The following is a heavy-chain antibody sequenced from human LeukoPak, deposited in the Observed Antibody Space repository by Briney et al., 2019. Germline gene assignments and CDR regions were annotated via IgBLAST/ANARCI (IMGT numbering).Heavy chain of an antibody. V-gene: IGHV3-21*01. D-gene: IGHD6-13*01. CDR2: ISSSSSYI. J-gene: IGHJ5*02. CDR1: GFTFSSYS. CDR3: ARALAADNWFDP. Sequence: GGSLRLSCAASGFTFSSYSMNWVRHAPGKGLEWVSSISSSSSYIYYADSVKGRFTISRDNAKNSLYLQMNSLRAEDTAVYYCARALAADNWFDPWGQGTLVTISS.